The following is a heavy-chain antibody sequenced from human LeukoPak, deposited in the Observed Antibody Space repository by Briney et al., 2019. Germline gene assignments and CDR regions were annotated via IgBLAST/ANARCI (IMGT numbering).Heavy chain of an antibody. V-gene: IGHV3-48*03. J-gene: IGHJ4*02. Sequence: PGGSPRLSCAASGFTFSSYEMNWVRQAPGKGLEWVSYISSSGSTIYYADSVKGRFTISRDNAKNSLYLQMNSLRAEDTAVYYCARVQDGAVRHWGQGTLVTVSS. CDR1: GFTFSSYE. CDR3: ARVQDGAVRH. CDR2: ISSSGSTI. D-gene: IGHD6-19*01.